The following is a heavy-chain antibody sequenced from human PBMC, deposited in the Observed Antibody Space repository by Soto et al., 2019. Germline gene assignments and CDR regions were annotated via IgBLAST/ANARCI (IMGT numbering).Heavy chain of an antibody. Sequence: GGSLRLSCEVSGFTFTTYWMHWVRQVPGKGLVWVSRINVDGSTTSYVDSVKGRFTISRDNAKNTLYLQMNSLRAEDTAVYYCATFITIFGNGMDVWGQGTTVTVSS. CDR3: ATFITIFGNGMDV. CDR2: INVDGSTT. J-gene: IGHJ6*02. V-gene: IGHV3-74*01. CDR1: GFTFTTYW. D-gene: IGHD3-3*01.